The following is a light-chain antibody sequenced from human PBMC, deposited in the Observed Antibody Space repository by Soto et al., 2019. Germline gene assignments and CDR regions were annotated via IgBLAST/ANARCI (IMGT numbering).Light chain of an antibody. V-gene: IGLV1-51*02. CDR1: SSNIGSNY. CDR2: ENN. CDR3: GAWDTSLNAGV. J-gene: IGLJ3*02. Sequence: QSVLTQPPSVSAAPGQKVTISCSGGSSNIGSNYVSWFQQLPGTAPKLLIYENNKRPSGIPDRFSGSKSATSATLGIAGLQTEDEADYYCGAWDTSLNAGVFGGGTNLTVL.